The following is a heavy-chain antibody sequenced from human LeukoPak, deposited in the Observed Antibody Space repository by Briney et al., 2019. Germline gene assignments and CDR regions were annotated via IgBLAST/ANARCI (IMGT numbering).Heavy chain of an antibody. CDR2: IYYSGGT. J-gene: IGHJ4*02. CDR3: ATLRCGSCSFDC. D-gene: IGHD2-15*01. CDR1: GGSISSYY. V-gene: IGHV4-59*08. Sequence: PSETQSLTCTVSGGSISSYYWSWIRQPPGAGLEWIGYIYYSGGTSYNPSLKSRVTISVDTSKNQFSLQLSSVTAADTAVYYCATLRCGSCSFDCWGQGTLVTVSS.